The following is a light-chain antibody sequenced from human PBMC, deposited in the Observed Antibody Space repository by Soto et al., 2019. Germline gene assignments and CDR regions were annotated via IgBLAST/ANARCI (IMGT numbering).Light chain of an antibody. CDR2: DAS. CDR1: QSVSSGY. V-gene: IGKV3-20*01. CDR3: QQYVSSPRT. Sequence: EIVLTQSPGTLSLSPGERATLSCRASQSVSSGYLAWYQQKPGQAPRLLIYDASNRATGIPDRFSGSGSGTDFTLSIIRLEPEDVALYYCQQYVSSPRTFGQGTKVEIK. J-gene: IGKJ1*01.